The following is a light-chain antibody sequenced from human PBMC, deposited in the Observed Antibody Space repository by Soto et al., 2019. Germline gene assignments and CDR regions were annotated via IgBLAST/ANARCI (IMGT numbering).Light chain of an antibody. Sequence: DIQMTQSPSSVSASVGDRVTITCRASQDISKWLAWYQQKPGKAPKLLMYAASSLQSGVPSRFSGSRSATEFTLTINSLQPEDFATYFCQQATSFPFTFGPGTKV. J-gene: IGKJ3*01. CDR1: QDISKW. V-gene: IGKV1-12*01. CDR3: QQATSFPFT. CDR2: AAS.